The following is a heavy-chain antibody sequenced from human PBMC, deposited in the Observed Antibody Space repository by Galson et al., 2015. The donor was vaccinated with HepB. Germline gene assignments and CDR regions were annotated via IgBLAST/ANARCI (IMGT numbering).Heavy chain of an antibody. Sequence: SLRLSCAASGFTFSDYYMSWIRQAPGKGLEWVSYISSSSSYTNYADSVKGRFTISGDNAKNSLYLQMNSLRAEDTAVYYCARNGYGDYLDYWGQGTLVTVSS. CDR1: GFTFSDYY. CDR2: ISSSSSYT. D-gene: IGHD4-17*01. CDR3: ARNGYGDYLDY. J-gene: IGHJ4*02. V-gene: IGHV3-11*03.